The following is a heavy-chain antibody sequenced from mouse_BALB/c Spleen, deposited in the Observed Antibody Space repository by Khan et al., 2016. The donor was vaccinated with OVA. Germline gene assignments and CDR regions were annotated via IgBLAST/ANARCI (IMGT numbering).Heavy chain of an antibody. CDR1: GYTFTSYT. Sequence: QVRLQQSRAELARPGASVKLSCKASGYTFTSYTIHWVRQRPGQAPEWIAHINPSNDYTNYTQNFKDKATLIVDKSSTTAYMQLSSLTSEDSAVYYCVIDGAYHRSDGWFAYWGQGTLVTVSA. CDR3: VIDGAYHRSDGWFAY. V-gene: IGHV1-4*01. D-gene: IGHD2-14*01. CDR2: INPSNDYT. J-gene: IGHJ3*01.